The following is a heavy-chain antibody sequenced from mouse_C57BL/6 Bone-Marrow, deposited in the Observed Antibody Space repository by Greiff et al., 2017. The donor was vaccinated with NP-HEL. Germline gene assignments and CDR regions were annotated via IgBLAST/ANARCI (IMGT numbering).Heavy chain of an antibody. CDR2: IWSGGST. D-gene: IGHD2-4*01. Sequence: QVQLQQSGPGLVQPSQSLSITCTVSGFSLTSYGVHWVRQSPGKGLEWLGVIWSGGSTDYNAAFISRLSISKDNSKSQLFIKMNSLEADDTDIDYCDRMGDYDWFAYWGQGTLVTVSA. CDR1: GFSLTSYG. CDR3: DRMGDYDWFAY. V-gene: IGHV2-2*01. J-gene: IGHJ3*01.